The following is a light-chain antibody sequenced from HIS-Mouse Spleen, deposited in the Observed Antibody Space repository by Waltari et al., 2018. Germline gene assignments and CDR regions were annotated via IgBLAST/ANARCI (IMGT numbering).Light chain of an antibody. CDR3: CSYAGSSTV. V-gene: IGLV2-23*01. CDR1: SSDVGSYNL. Sequence: QSALTQPASVSGSPGQSITISCTGTSSDVGSYNLVSCYQQHPGKAPKLMIYEGSKRRSGVSNRFSGSKSGNTASLTISGLQAEDEADYYCCSYAGSSTVFGGGTKLTVL. CDR2: EGS. J-gene: IGLJ3*02.